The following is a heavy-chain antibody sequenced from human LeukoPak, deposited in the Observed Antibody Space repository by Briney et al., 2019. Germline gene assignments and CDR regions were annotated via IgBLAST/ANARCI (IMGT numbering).Heavy chain of an antibody. Sequence: ASLTLSCKASGYTFTGYYMHWVRHAPGQGLDWIGWINPNSGGTNYAQKFQGRVTMTRGTSISTAYMELSRLRSDDTAVYYCARSAIAVADDYWGQGTLVTVSS. CDR1: GYTFTGYY. J-gene: IGHJ4*02. CDR3: ARSAIAVADDY. V-gene: IGHV1-2*02. CDR2: INPNSGGT. D-gene: IGHD6-19*01.